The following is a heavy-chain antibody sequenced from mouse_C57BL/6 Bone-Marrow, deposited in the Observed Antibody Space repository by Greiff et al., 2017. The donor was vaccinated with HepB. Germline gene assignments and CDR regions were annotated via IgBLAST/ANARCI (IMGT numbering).Heavy chain of an antibody. CDR2: IYPGDGDT. V-gene: IGHV1-80*01. CDR3: ARWGLWLYYFDY. D-gene: IGHD2-2*01. Sequence: VQLVESGAELVKPGASVKISCKASGYAFSSYWMNWVKQRPGKGLEWIGQIYPGDGDTNYNGKFKGKATLTADKSSSTAYMQLSSLNSEDSAVYFCARWGLWLYYFDYWGQGTTLTVSS. J-gene: IGHJ2*01. CDR1: GYAFSSYW.